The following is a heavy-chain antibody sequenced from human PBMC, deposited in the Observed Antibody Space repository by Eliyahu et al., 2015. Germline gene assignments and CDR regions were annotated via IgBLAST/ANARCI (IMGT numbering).Heavy chain of an antibody. J-gene: IGHJ5*02. CDR1: GYSISSGYY. Sequence: QVQLQESGPGLVKPSETLSLTCAVSGYSISSGYYWGWIRQPPGKGLEWIGSIYHSGSTYYNPSLKSRVTISVDTSKNQFSLKLSSVTAADTAVYYCARAPFGAVAVDNWFDPWGQGTLVTVSS. CDR2: IYHSGST. D-gene: IGHD6-19*01. V-gene: IGHV4-38-2*01. CDR3: ARAPFGAVAVDNWFDP.